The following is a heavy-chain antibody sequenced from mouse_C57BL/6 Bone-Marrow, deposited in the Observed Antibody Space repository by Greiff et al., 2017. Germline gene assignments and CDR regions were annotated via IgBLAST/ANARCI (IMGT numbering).Heavy chain of an antibody. CDR2: IDPSDSYT. CDR3: ARQGIYYDYDEYAMDY. V-gene: IGHV1-50*01. CDR1: GYTFTSYW. Sequence: VQLQQPGAELVKPGASVKLSCKASGYTFTSYWMQWVKQRPGQGLEWIGEIDPSDSYTNYNQKFKGKATLTVDPSSSTAYMQLSSLTSEDSAVYYCARQGIYYDYDEYAMDYWGQGTSVTVSS. J-gene: IGHJ4*01. D-gene: IGHD2-4*01.